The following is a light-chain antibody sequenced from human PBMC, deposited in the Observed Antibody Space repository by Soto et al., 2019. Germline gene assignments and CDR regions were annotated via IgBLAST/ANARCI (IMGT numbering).Light chain of an antibody. CDR2: GAS. CDR1: QSVSSSY. CDR3: QQYGSSRT. J-gene: IGKJ1*01. V-gene: IGKV3-20*01. Sequence: ELVLTQSPGTLSLSPGERATLSCRASQSVSSSYLAWYQQTPGQAPRLLIYGASSRATGIPDRFGGSGSGTDFTLTISRLEPEDFAVYYCQQYGSSRTFGQGTKVEIK.